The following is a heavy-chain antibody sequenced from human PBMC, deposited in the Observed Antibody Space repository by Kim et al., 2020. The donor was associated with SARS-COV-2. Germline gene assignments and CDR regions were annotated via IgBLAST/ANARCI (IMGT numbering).Heavy chain of an antibody. CDR3: ARISSGYEQMRVYGMDV. J-gene: IGHJ6*02. V-gene: IGHV1-18*04. CDR2: ISAYNGNT. CDR1: GYTFTSYG. Sequence: ASVKVSCKASGYTFTSYGISWVRQAPGQGLEWMGWISAYNGNTNYAQKLQGRVTMTTDTSTSTAYMELRSLRSDDTAVYYCARISSGYEQMRVYGMDVWGQGTTVTVSS. D-gene: IGHD5-12*01.